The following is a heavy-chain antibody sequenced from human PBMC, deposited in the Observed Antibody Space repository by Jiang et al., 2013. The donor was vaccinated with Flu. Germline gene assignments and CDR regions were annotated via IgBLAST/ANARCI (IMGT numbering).Heavy chain of an antibody. V-gene: IGHV6-1*01. CDR3: ARGIWFRELSLYGMDV. D-gene: IGHD3-10*01. Sequence: SQTLSLTCAISGDSVSSNSAAWNWIRQSPSRGLEWLGRTYYRSKWYNDYAVSVKGRITINPDTSKNQFSLQLNSVTPEDTAVYYCARGIWFRELSLYGMDVWGQGTTVTVSS. CDR1: GDSVSSNSAA. CDR2: TYYRSKWYN. J-gene: IGHJ6*02.